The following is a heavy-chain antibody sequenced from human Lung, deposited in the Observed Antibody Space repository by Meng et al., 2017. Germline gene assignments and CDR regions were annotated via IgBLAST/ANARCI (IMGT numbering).Heavy chain of an antibody. CDR1: GCSITSSTW. CDR3: ARFDISSSGRGDY. CDR2: IFHSGST. D-gene: IGHD1-26*01. V-gene: IGHV4-4*02. J-gene: IGHJ4*02. Sequence: EEAGPGIAKPSGTLSLTCAVSGCSITSSTWWSWVRQTPGKGLEWFGEIFHSGSTNYIPPLESRVTISVDKSKNQFSLKVYSVTAADTATYYCARFDISSSGRGDYWGQGILVTVSS.